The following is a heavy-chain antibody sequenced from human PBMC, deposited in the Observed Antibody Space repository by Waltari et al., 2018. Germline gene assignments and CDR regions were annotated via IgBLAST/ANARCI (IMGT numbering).Heavy chain of an antibody. CDR2: IWNDGSLK. V-gene: IGHV3-33*01. J-gene: IGHJ6*03. D-gene: IGHD4-17*01. CDR3: ARSVTTVSGYMDV. Sequence: QVQLVESGGGVVQPGRSLRLSCSASGFIFPSSGMHWVRQAPGKGLEWVAVIWNDGSLKYYTDSVKGRFTISRDNSENTLYLQMSGLRPEVTALYYCARSVTTVSGYMDVWGKGTTVTVSS. CDR1: GFIFPSSG.